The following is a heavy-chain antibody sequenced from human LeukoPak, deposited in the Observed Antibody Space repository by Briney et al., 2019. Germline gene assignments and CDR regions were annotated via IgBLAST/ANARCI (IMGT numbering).Heavy chain of an antibody. CDR2: IYYSGST. Sequence: LETLSLTCTVSGGSISSRSYYWGWIRQPPGKGLEWIGSIYYSGSTFDNPSLKSRVTISVDTSKNQFSLKLTSVTAADTAVYYCARQMFYYDTSGYYLDVFDIWGQGTMVTVSS. J-gene: IGHJ3*02. CDR3: ARQMFYYDTSGYYLDVFDI. V-gene: IGHV4-39*01. CDR1: GGSISSRSYY. D-gene: IGHD3-22*01.